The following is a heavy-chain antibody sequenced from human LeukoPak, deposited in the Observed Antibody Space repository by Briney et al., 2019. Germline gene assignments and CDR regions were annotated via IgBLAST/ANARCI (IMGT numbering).Heavy chain of an antibody. CDR2: MYCSWST. V-gene: IGHV4-39*01. J-gene: IGHJ4*02. CDR3: ARHVPSSYDILTGYYLRDPLDH. CDR1: GASIRGTSYY. Sequence: SETLTLTCTVSGASIRGTSYYWAWIRQTPGKGLDWIGSMYCSWSTHYTTSLKSRVTISVDTSKNQFSLRVSSVTAADTAVYYCARHVPSSYDILTGYYLRDPLDHWVQGTLVTVSS. D-gene: IGHD3-9*01.